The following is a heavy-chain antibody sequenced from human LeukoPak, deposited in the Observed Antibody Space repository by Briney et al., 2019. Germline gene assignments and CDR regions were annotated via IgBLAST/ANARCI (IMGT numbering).Heavy chain of an antibody. J-gene: IGHJ4*02. D-gene: IGHD2-2*01. CDR1: GGSFSGYY. CDR2: IYYSGST. CDR3: ASSSARGYYFDY. Sequence: SETLSLTCAVYGGSFSGYYWSWIRQPPGKGLEWIGYIYYSGSTNYNPSLKSRVTISVDTSKNQFSLKLSSVTAADTAVYYCASSSARGYYFDYWGQGTLVTVSS. V-gene: IGHV4-59*01.